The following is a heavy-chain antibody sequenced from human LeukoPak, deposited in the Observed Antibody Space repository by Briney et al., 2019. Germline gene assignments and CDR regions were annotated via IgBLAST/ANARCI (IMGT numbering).Heavy chain of an antibody. CDR1: GFTVSSNY. Sequence: GGSLRLSCAASGFTVSSNYMSWVRQAPGKGLEWVSVIYSSGSTYFADSVKGRFTISRDNSKNTVYLQMNSLRAGDTAVYYCARGNYYDSSGYYHSSAFDIWGQGTMVTVSS. D-gene: IGHD3-22*01. CDR3: ARGNYYDSSGYYHSSAFDI. CDR2: IYSSGST. J-gene: IGHJ3*02. V-gene: IGHV3-53*01.